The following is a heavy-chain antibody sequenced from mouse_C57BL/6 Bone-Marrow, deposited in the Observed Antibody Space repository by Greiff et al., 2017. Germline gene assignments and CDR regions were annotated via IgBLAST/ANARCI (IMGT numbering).Heavy chain of an antibody. J-gene: IGHJ3*01. Sequence: VQLQQPGAELVMPGASVKLSCKASGYTFTSYWMHWVKQRPGQGLEWIGEIDPSASYTNYNPKFKGKSTLTVDKSSSTAYMQLSSRTSEDSAVYYCARGSTGTWFAYWGQGTLVTVSA. CDR1: GYTFTSYW. D-gene: IGHD4-1*01. CDR3: ARGSTGTWFAY. CDR2: IDPSASYT. V-gene: IGHV1-69*01.